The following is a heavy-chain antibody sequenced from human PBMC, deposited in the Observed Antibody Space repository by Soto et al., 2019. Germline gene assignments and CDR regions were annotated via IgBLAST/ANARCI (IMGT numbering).Heavy chain of an antibody. CDR1: GDTFTIYA. CDR3: VRYDVAAPY. J-gene: IGHJ4*02. Sequence: ASVKVSCKASGDTFTIYAIHWVRQATGQGLEWMGGMNPNIGNTGYAQEFQDRITLTRDTSITTAYMELSSQTAEDKGVYFCVRYDVAAPYCGQGPPVTVSS. CDR2: MNPNIGNT. D-gene: IGHD3-16*01. V-gene: IGHV1-8*02.